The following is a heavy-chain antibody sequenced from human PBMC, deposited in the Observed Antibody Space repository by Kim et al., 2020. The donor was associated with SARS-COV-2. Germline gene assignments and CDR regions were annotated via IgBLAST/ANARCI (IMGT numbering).Heavy chain of an antibody. CDR3: VKTFGSSSNKGFD. CDR2: ISDSGGGT. V-gene: IGHV3-23*01. J-gene: IGHJ5*01. Sequence: GGSLRLSCAASGFTFRSYAMSWVRQAPGKGLEWVSVISDSGGGTSFADSAKGRCTISRDNSETTLYLQMNSLSAEATAAYYCVKTFGSSSNKGFD. CDR1: GFTFRSYA. D-gene: IGHD6-13*01.